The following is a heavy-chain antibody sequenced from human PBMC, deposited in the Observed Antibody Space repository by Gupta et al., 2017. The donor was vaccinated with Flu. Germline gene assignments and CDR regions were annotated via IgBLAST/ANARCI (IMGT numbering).Heavy chain of an antibody. J-gene: IGHJ6*02. CDR1: GFTSSNYW. CDR3: ARGKRPTQNGMDV. V-gene: IGHV3-74*01. Sequence: EVHVVESGGGLVQPGGSLRLSCAASGFTSSNYWMHWLRQAPGKGVGWVSRINSDGSSTNYVDSVKGRFTISRDNAKNTVYLQMNSLRAEDTAVYYCARGKRPTQNGMDVWGQGTTVTVSS. CDR2: INSDGSST.